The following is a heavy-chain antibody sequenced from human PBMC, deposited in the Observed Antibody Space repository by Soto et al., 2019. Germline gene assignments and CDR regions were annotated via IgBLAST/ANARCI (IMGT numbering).Heavy chain of an antibody. CDR3: ARGSKAAMVTGDSYFDY. V-gene: IGHV4-34*01. D-gene: IGHD5-18*01. CDR2: INHSGST. J-gene: IGHJ4*02. Sequence: KPSETLSLTCAVYGGSFSGYYWSWIRQPPGKGLEWIGEINHSGSTNYNPSLKSRVTISVDTSKNQFSLKLSSVTAADTAAYYCARGSKAAMVTGDSYFDYWGQGTLVTVSS. CDR1: GGSFSGYY.